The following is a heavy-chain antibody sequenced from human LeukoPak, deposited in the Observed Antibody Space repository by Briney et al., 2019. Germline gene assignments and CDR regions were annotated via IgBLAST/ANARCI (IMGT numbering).Heavy chain of an antibody. Sequence: ASVKVSCKVSGYTLTELSMHWVRQAPGKGLEWMGGFDPEDGETIYAQKFQGRVTMTEDTSTDTAYMELSSLRSEDTAVYYCATERYYTNYDSSGYQIAGQNYWGQGTLVTVSS. CDR2: FDPEDGET. V-gene: IGHV1-24*01. D-gene: IGHD3-22*01. CDR3: ATERYYTNYDSSGYQIAGQNY. J-gene: IGHJ4*02. CDR1: GYTLTELS.